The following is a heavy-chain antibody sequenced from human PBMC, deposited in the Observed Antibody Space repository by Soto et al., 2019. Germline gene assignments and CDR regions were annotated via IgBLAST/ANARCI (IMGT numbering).Heavy chain of an antibody. V-gene: IGHV3-48*02. Sequence: GGSLRLSCAASGFTFTDHYMDWARQAPGKGLEWVSYISSSSTIYYADSVKGRFTISRDNAKNSLYLQMNSLRDDDTAVYYCAREFFYDYWGQGTLVTVSS. CDR3: AREFFYDY. CDR2: ISSSSTI. D-gene: IGHD3-3*01. CDR1: GFTFTDHY. J-gene: IGHJ4*02.